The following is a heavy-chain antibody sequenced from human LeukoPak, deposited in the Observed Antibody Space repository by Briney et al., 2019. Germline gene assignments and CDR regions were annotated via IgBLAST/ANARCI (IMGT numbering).Heavy chain of an antibody. CDR2: IYYSGST. CDR3: ARFLTGVDY. J-gene: IGHJ4*02. CDR1: GGSISSYY. V-gene: IGHV4-59*01. Sequence: SETLSLTCTVSGGSISSYYLTWMRQPPGKGLEWIGYIYYSGSTNYNPSLKSRVTISVDTSKNQFSLKLSSVTAADTAVYYCARFLTGVDYWGQGTLVTVSS. D-gene: IGHD1-14*01.